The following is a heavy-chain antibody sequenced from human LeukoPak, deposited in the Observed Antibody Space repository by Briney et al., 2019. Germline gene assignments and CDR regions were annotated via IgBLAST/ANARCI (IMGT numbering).Heavy chain of an antibody. Sequence: SETLSLTCTVSGGSISSSSYYWGWIRQPPGKGLEWIGSMYYSGTTHYNPSLKSRVTISVDTSKNQFSLKLSSVTAADTAVYYCARGPRIAAAGIDYWGQGTLVTVSS. J-gene: IGHJ4*02. V-gene: IGHV4-39*01. CDR1: GGSISSSSYY. D-gene: IGHD6-13*01. CDR2: MYYSGTT. CDR3: ARGPRIAAAGIDY.